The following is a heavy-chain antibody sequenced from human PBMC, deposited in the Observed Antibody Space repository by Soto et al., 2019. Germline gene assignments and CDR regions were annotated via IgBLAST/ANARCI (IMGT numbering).Heavy chain of an antibody. D-gene: IGHD3-10*01. Sequence: ASVKVSCKASGYSFTAYYVHWVRQAPGQGLEWMGWVNPNSGVTNYAQKFQDTVTMTRDTSVSTAYMELDRLKPDDTAFYYCARGRSFSYDSTPPPMFDPWGQGTLVTVSS. CDR3: ARGRSFSYDSTPPPMFDP. CDR2: VNPNSGVT. J-gene: IGHJ5*02. V-gene: IGHV1-2*02. CDR1: GYSFTAYY.